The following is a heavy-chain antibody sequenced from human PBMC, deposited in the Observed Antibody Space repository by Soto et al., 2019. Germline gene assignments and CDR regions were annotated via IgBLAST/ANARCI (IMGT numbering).Heavy chain of an antibody. CDR2: IFHDGSV. Sequence: VQLQESGPGLVNPSGTLSLTCAVSGGSISSNNWWSWVRQPPGKGLEWIGEIFHDGSVNYNPSHIGRVTISVDKSNNQISLNLNSVTAADTAIDYCARVMDGPTYLPSGLDYWGQGTLVTVSS. V-gene: IGHV4-4*02. CDR3: ARVMDGPTYLPSGLDY. D-gene: IGHD2-8*01. J-gene: IGHJ4*02. CDR1: GGSISSNNW.